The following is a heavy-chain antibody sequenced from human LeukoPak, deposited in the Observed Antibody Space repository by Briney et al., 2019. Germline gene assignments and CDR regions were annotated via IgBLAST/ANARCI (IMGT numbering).Heavy chain of an antibody. CDR3: ARCSGRAGQQLHSYYYYMDV. V-gene: IGHV1-46*01. J-gene: IGHJ6*03. D-gene: IGHD6-13*01. Sequence: ASVKVSCKASGYTFTSYYMHWVRQAPGQGLEWMGIINPSGGSTSYAQKFQGRVTMTRDTSTSTVYMELSSLRSEDTAVYYCARCSGRAGQQLHSYYYYMDVWGKGTTVTVSS. CDR2: INPSGGST. CDR1: GYTFTSYY.